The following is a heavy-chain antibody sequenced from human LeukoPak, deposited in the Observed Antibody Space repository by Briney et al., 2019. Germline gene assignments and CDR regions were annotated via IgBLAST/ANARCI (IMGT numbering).Heavy chain of an antibody. J-gene: IGHJ4*02. D-gene: IGHD3-9*01. V-gene: IGHV3-21*01. CDR3: AKMGEGDFDPLTDY. CDR2: ISYSSSYI. CDR1: GFTFSLYS. Sequence: NPGGSLRLSCAASGFTFSLYSMNWVRQAPGKGLEWVSSISYSSSYIYYADSMKGRFTVSRDNAKNSLYLQMNSLRAEDTALYYCAKMGEGDFDPLTDYWGQGTLVTVSS.